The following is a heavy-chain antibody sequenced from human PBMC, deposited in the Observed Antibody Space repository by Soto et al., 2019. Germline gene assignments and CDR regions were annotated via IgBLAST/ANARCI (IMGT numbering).Heavy chain of an antibody. CDR2: ISGSNT. CDR1: GFTFSNYA. J-gene: IGHJ5*02. Sequence: PGGSLRLSCAASGFTFSNYAMNWVRQAPGKGLEWVSAISGSNTYYADSVKGRFTVSRDNSKNTLYLQMNSLRAEDTAVYYCAKDGYYYYTSGYPGPLGFDPWGQGTLVTVSS. CDR3: AKDGYYYYTSGYPGPLGFDP. V-gene: IGHV3-23*01. D-gene: IGHD3-22*01.